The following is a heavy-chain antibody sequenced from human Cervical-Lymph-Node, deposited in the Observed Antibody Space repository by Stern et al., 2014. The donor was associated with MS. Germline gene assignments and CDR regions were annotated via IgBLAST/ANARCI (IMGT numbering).Heavy chain of an antibody. J-gene: IGHJ4*02. CDR3: VRRIAKAGIPFDY. Sequence: EQLVESGTEVKKPGASVNVSCEASGYTFTSYYMHWIRQAPGQGLEWMGVINSGGGTTNYAQKFRGRVTLTRDTSTRTVYLELSNLTSEDTAVYYCVRRIAKAGIPFDYWGQGTLVTVSS. D-gene: IGHD6-19*01. CDR2: INSGGGTT. V-gene: IGHV1-46*01. CDR1: GYTFTSYY.